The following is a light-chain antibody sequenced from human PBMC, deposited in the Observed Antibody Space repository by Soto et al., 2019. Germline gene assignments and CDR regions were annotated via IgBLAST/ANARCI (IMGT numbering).Light chain of an antibody. CDR3: QQYNSYSLWT. V-gene: IGKV1-5*01. CDR1: QSISSW. CDR2: DAS. J-gene: IGKJ1*01. Sequence: DIPMTQSPSTLSASVGDRVTITCRASQSISSWLAWYQQKPGKAPKLLIYDASSLESGVPSRFSGSGSGTEFTLTISSLQPDDFATYYCQQYNSYSLWTFGQGTKVEFK.